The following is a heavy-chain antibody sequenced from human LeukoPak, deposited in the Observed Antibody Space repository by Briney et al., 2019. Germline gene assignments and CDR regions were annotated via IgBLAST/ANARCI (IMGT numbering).Heavy chain of an antibody. CDR1: GFNFSSYA. CDR2: ISGSGGST. V-gene: IGHV3-23*01. J-gene: IGHJ4*02. CDR3: AKKYSYDSYYFDY. D-gene: IGHD5-18*01. Sequence: GGSLRLSCAASGFNFSSYAMSWVRQAPGKGLEWVSDISGSGGSTYYADSVKGRFTISRDNSKNTLYLQMNSLRAEDTAVYYCAKKYSYDSYYFDYWGQGTLVTVSS.